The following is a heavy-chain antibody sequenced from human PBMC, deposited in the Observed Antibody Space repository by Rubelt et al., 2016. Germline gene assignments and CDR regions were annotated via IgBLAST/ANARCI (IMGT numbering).Heavy chain of an antibody. J-gene: IGHJ5*02. CDR3: ARDGSRDSGWFDP. V-gene: IGHV4-39*07. D-gene: IGHD5-24*01. Sequence: QLQLQESGPGLVKPSETLSLTCTVSGGSISSSSYYWGWIRQPPGKGLEWIGSIYYSGSTYYNLSLRCRVTISVGTSKNQLSLKLGSVTGADTAVYYCARDGSRDSGWFDPWGQGNLVTVSS. CDR2: IYYSGST. CDR1: GGSISSSSYY.